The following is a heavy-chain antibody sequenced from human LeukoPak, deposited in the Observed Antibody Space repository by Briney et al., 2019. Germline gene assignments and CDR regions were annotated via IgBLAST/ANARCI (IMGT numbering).Heavy chain of an antibody. CDR2: IYYSGST. Sequence: SETLSLTCTVSGGSISSYYWSWIRQPPGKGLEWIGYIYYSGSTNYNPSLKSRVTISVDTSKNQFSLKLSSVTAADTAVYYCARWVVDTAMPRVERFDPWGQGTLVTVSS. CDR1: GGSISSYY. V-gene: IGHV4-59*01. D-gene: IGHD5-18*01. J-gene: IGHJ5*02. CDR3: ARWVVDTAMPRVERFDP.